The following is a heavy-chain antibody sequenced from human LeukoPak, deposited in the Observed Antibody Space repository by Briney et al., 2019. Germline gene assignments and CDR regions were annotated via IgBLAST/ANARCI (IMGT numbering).Heavy chain of an antibody. CDR2: IKQDGGEK. D-gene: IGHD3-10*01. CDR3: ARDRGGSAGHGFDAFDI. Sequence: PGGSLRLSCAASGFTFSNYWMNWVRQAPGKGLEWVANIKQDGGEKSYVDSVTGRFSISIDNAKNSLHLQMNSLRADDTAVYYCARDRGGSAGHGFDAFDIWGQGTMVTVSS. CDR1: GFTFSNYW. V-gene: IGHV3-7*01. J-gene: IGHJ3*02.